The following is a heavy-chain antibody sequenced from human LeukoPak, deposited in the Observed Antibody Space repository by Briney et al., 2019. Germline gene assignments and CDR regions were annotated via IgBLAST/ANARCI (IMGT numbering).Heavy chain of an antibody. V-gene: IGHV3-64*01. CDR1: GFTFSSYA. CDR3: AKDPLYCSGGSCYYYGMDV. D-gene: IGHD2-15*01. J-gene: IGHJ6*02. CDR2: INSNGGST. Sequence: AGGSLRLSCAASGFTFSSYAMHWVRQAPGKGLEYVSAINSNGGSTYYANSVNGRFTISRDNSKNTLYLQMNSLRAEDTAVYYCAKDPLYCSGGSCYYYGMDVWGQGTTVTVSS.